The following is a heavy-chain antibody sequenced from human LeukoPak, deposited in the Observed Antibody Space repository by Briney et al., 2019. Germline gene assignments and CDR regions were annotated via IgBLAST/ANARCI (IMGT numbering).Heavy chain of an antibody. V-gene: IGHV1-69*05. CDR2: IIPIFGTA. Sequence: SVKVSCKASGGTFSSYAISWVRQAPGQGLEWMGGIIPIFGTANYAQKFQGRVTITTDESTSTAYMELSSLRSEDTAVYYCARAGGDCSSTSCYGGFDYWGQGTLVTVSS. J-gene: IGHJ4*02. D-gene: IGHD2-2*01. CDR3: ARAGGDCSSTSCYGGFDY. CDR1: GGTFSSYA.